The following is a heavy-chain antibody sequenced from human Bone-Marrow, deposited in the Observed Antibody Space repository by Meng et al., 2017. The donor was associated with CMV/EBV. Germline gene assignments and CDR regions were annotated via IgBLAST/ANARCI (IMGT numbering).Heavy chain of an antibody. CDR2: ISASGGSA. CDR3: ATWARAYSGGSFFED. J-gene: IGHJ4*03. D-gene: IGHD5-12*01. Sequence: GESLKISCAASGFTFSSYWMHWVRQAPGKGLEWVALISASGGSAYYADSVKGRFTISRDNISKTIYLQMSGLSGEDTALYYCATWARAYSGGSFFEDWGQGTLVTVSS. CDR1: GFTFSSYW. V-gene: IGHV3-23*01.